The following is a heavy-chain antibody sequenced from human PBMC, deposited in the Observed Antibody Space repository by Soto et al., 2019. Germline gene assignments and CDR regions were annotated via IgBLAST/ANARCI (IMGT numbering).Heavy chain of an antibody. V-gene: IGHV4-31*03. CDR1: GGSISSGGYY. Sequence: SETLSLTCTVSGGSISSGGYYWSWIRQHPGKGLEWIGYIYYSGSTYYNPSLKSRVTISVDTSKNQFSLKLSSVTAADTAVYYCARDLGDGDGPGGFDYWGQGTLVTVSS. D-gene: IGHD1-26*01. CDR2: IYYSGST. CDR3: ARDLGDGDGPGGFDY. J-gene: IGHJ4*02.